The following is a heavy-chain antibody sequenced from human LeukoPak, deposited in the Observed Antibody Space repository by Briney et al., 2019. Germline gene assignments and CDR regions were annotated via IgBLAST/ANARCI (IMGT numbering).Heavy chain of an antibody. CDR1: GFSVGSYA. J-gene: IGHJ6*03. V-gene: IGHV3-23*01. D-gene: IGHD5-24*01. CDR2: ISGSGGHT. Sequence: PGGSLRLSCAASGFSVGSYAMSWVRQAPGKGLEWVSLISGSGGHTYYGDSVKGRFTISRDNSTNRLYLQMNSLRPEDTAVYYCAKGGAATMRDGYNYYYYYMEVWGRGTTVTVSS. CDR3: AKGGAATMRDGYNYYYYYMEV.